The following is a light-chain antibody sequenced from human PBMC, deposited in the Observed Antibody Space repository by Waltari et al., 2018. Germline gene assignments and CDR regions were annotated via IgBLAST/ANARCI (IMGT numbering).Light chain of an antibody. CDR3: HQYGYSPLT. J-gene: IGKJ4*01. Sequence: EIVLTQSPDTLSLSPGERATLSCRASQTISRGLLAWYQQKPGQAPRLLIYHASSRATGIPDRFSCSGSGTDFTLTISSLESDDFAVYYCHQYGYSPLTFGGGTRVEIK. V-gene: IGKV3-20*01. CDR1: QTISRGL. CDR2: HAS.